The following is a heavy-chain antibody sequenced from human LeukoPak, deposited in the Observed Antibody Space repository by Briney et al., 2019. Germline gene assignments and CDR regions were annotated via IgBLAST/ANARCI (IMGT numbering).Heavy chain of an antibody. Sequence: SETLSLTCAVYGGSFSGYYWSWIRQPPGKGLEWIGEIYHSGSTNYNPSLKSRVTISVDKSKNQFSLKLSSVTAADTAVYYCARARAYDSSGYYRWGDYWGQGTLVTVSS. CDR2: IYHSGST. D-gene: IGHD3-22*01. CDR3: ARARAYDSSGYYRWGDY. J-gene: IGHJ4*02. CDR1: GGSFSGYY. V-gene: IGHV4-34*01.